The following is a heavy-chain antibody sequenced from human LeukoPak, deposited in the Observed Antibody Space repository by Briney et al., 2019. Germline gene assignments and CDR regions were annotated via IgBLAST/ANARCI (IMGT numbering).Heavy chain of an antibody. D-gene: IGHD6-13*01. CDR1: GFSFSSYG. V-gene: IGHV3-30*18. CDR2: ISYDGSNK. J-gene: IGHJ3*02. Sequence: GRSLRLFCAASGFSFSSYGMHWGRQAPGKGLEGGAVISYDGSNKYYADPVKGRFPISRDNPKNTLYLQLNRLRAEDTAVYYCAKDDSSSWYSAFDIWGQGTMVTVSS. CDR3: AKDDSSSWYSAFDI.